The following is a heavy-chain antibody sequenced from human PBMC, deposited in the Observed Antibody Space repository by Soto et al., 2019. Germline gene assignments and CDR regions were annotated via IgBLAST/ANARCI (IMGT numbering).Heavy chain of an antibody. V-gene: IGHV4-34*01. Sequence: PSETLSLTGAVYGGSFSGYYWSWIRQPRGKGLEWIGEINHSGSTNYNPSLKSRVTISVDTSKNQFSLKLSSVTAADTAVYYCASYYGSGSYYNWFDPWGQGTLVTVSS. CDR2: INHSGST. J-gene: IGHJ5*02. D-gene: IGHD3-10*01. CDR1: GGSFSGYY. CDR3: ASYYGSGSYYNWFDP.